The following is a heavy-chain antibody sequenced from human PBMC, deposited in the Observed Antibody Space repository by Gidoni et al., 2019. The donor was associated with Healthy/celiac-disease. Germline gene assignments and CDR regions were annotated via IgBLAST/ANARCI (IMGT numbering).Heavy chain of an antibody. CDR1: GFTFSSYA. CDR2: ISGSGGST. D-gene: IGHD2-15*01. J-gene: IGHJ4*02. CDR3: LRVGGGGGLADY. V-gene: IGHV3-23*01. Sequence: EVQLLESGGGLVQPGGSLSLSCAASGFTFSSYAMSWVRTAPGKGLEWVSAISGSGGSTYYADSVKGRFTISRDNSKNTLYLQMNSLRAEDTAVYYCLRVGGGGGLADYWGQGTLVTVSS.